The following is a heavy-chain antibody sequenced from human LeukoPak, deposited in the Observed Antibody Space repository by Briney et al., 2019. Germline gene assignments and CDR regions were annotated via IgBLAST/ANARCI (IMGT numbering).Heavy chain of an antibody. V-gene: IGHV3-23*01. CDR1: AFTFSSYA. D-gene: IGHD4-17*01. CDR2: TSGSGGRT. J-gene: IGHJ4*02. CDR3: AKVRLYGDYPEIDY. Sequence: GGSLRLSCAASAFTFSSYAINWVRQAPGKGLEWVSGTSGSGGRTYYADSVKGRFTISRENSKNTLYLQMNSLRAEDTAVYYCAKVRLYGDYPEIDYWGQGTLVAVSS.